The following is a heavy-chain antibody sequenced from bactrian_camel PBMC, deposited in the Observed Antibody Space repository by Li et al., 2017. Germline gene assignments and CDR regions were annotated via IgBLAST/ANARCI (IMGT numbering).Heavy chain of an antibody. CDR1: GFTFSDYA. CDR2: IDSDHST. V-gene: IGHV3S9*01. CDR3: APDPRGSAY. D-gene: IGHD3*01. Sequence: HVQLVESGGGLVQPGGSLRLSCAASGFTFSDYAMGWVRQAPGNEREGVAVIDSDHSTSYADSVTGRFTISRDNAKNTLYLQMNSLEIEDSAVYHCAPDPRGSAYWGQGTQVTVS. J-gene: IGHJ4*01.